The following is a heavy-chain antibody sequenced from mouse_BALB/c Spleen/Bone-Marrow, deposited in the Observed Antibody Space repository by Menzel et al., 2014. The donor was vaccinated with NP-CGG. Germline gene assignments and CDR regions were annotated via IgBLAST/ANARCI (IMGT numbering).Heavy chain of an antibody. CDR2: IWAGGST. D-gene: IGHD2-4*01. Sequence: VQLVESGPGLVAPSQSLSITCTVSGFSLTSYGVHWVRQPPGKGLEWLGVIWAGGSTNYNSALMSRLSISKDNSKSQVFLKMNSLQTDDTAMYYCARKGSTMITTAFAYWGQGTLVTVSA. CDR1: GFSLTSYG. J-gene: IGHJ3*01. V-gene: IGHV2-9*02. CDR3: ARKGSTMITTAFAY.